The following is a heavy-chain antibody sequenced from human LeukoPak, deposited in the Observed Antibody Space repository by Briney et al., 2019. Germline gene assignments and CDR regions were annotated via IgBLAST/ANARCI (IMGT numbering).Heavy chain of an antibody. CDR1: GYTFTGYY. J-gene: IGHJ4*02. V-gene: IGHV1-2*02. D-gene: IGHD6-19*01. CDR3: ARSYFSSGWYVGDY. Sequence: ASVKVSCKASGYTFTGYYMHWVRQAPGQGLEWMGWINPNSGSTNYAQKFQGRVTMTRDTSISTAYMELSRLRSDDTAVYYCARSYFSSGWYVGDYWGQGTLVTVSS. CDR2: INPNSGST.